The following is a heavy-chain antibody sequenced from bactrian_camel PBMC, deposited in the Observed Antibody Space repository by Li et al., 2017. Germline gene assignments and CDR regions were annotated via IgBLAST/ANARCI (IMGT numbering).Heavy chain of an antibody. Sequence: HVQLVESGGGSVQAGGSLRLSCAFDAYTPANVRMAWFRQAPGKEREGVASIDQDGRVTYADPVKGRFTISKDNAGDTLYLEMNTLKPEDSGMYVCAYRPWGRDCGPDGSFVVWGQGTQVTVS. V-gene: IGHV3S55*01. D-gene: IGHD1*01. CDR1: AYTPANVR. J-gene: IGHJ4*01. CDR3: AYRPWGRDCGPDGSFVV. CDR2: IDQDGRV.